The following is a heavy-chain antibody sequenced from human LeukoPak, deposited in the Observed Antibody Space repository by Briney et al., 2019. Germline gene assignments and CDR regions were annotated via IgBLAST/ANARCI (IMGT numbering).Heavy chain of an antibody. CDR2: IYYSGST. J-gene: IGHJ4*02. CDR1: GGSVSSGSYY. V-gene: IGHV4-61*01. CDR3: ASGELGYCSGGSCYPEFDY. Sequence: SETLSLTCTVSGGSVSSGSYYWSWIRQSPGKGLEWIGYIYYSGSTNYNPSLKSRVTISVDTSKNQFSLKLSSVTAADTAVYYCASGELGYCSGGSCYPEFDYWGQGTLVTVSS. D-gene: IGHD2-15*01.